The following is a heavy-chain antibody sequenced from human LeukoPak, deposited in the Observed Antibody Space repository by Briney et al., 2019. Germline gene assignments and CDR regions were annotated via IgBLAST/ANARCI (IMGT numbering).Heavy chain of an antibody. D-gene: IGHD3-3*01. CDR2: IYYSGST. Sequence: SETLSLTCTVSGGSISSSSYYWGWIRQPPGKGLEWIGSIYYSGSTYYNPSLKSRVTISVDTSKNQFSLKLSSVTAADTAVYYCARVLRFLEQTYYMDVWGKGTTVTVSS. CDR1: GGSISSSSYY. V-gene: IGHV4-39*07. J-gene: IGHJ6*03. CDR3: ARVLRFLEQTYYMDV.